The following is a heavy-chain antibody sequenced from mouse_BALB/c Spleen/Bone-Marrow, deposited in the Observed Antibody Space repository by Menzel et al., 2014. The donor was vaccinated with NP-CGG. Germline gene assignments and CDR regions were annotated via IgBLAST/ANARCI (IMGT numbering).Heavy chain of an antibody. CDR1: GFNIKDTY. CDR2: IDPANGNT. CDR3: ARGLLQYYYAMDY. D-gene: IGHD2-3*01. J-gene: IGHJ4*01. V-gene: IGHV14-3*02. Sequence: VQLQQSGAELVKPGASVKLSCTAFGFNIKDTYMHWVKQRPEQGLEWIGRIDPANGNTKYDPKFQGKATITADTSSNTAYLQLSSLTSEDTAVYYCARGLLQYYYAMDYWGQGTSVTVSS.